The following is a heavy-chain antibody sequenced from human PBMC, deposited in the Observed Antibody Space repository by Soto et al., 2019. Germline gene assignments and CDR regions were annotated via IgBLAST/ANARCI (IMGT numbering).Heavy chain of an antibody. D-gene: IGHD6-13*01. V-gene: IGHV4-31*03. Sequence: NPSDTLSLTFTVSGGSISSVGYYWSWIRQHPGKGLELIGYIYYSGSTYYNPSLKSRVTISVDTSKNQFSLKLSSVTAADTAVYYCARVVEIAAAAKNYFDXWGQVTLVTVSX. CDR2: IYYSGST. J-gene: IGHJ4*02. CDR3: ARVVEIAAAAKNYFDX. CDR1: GGSISSVGYY.